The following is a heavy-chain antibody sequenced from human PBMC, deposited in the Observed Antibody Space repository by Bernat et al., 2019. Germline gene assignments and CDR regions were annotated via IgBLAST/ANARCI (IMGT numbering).Heavy chain of an antibody. CDR2: IWYDGSNK. Sequence: QVQLVESGGGVVQPGRSLRLSCAASGFTFSSYGMHWVRQAPGKGLEWVAVIWYDGSNKYYVDSVQGRFFISRDNSKNMVYLQMNSLRADDTAVYYCAGRGQKWSLDYWGQGALVTVSS. V-gene: IGHV3-33*08. J-gene: IGHJ4*02. CDR3: AGRGQKWSLDY. CDR1: GFTFSSYG. D-gene: IGHD2-8*01.